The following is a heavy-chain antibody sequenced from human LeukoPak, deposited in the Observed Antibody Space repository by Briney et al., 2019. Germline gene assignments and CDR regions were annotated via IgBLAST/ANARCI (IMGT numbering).Heavy chain of an antibody. CDR3: ARHDAGIAARPFDN. J-gene: IGHJ4*02. CDR2: IHASGPT. Sequence: SETLSLTCTVSGGSISTYYWSWIRRPPGKGLEWIAYIHASGPTNYNPSLKSRITISVDTSRNQFSLKLSSVTAADTAVYYCARHDAGIAARPFDNWGQGTLVTVSS. V-gene: IGHV4-4*09. D-gene: IGHD6-6*01. CDR1: GGSISTYY.